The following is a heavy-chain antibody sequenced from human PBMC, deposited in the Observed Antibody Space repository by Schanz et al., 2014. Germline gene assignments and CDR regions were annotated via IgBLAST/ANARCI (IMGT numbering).Heavy chain of an antibody. J-gene: IGHJ4*02. CDR3: ARVHHYDPSGWGYFDY. Sequence: GQLLESGGGLVQPGGSLRLSCSASGFTFSSYAMHWVRQASGKGLEYVSAITRSGGGTYYSDSVKDRFTVSRDNSKNTVYLQMNRLRAEDTAVYYCARVHHYDPSGWGYFDYWGQGALVTVSS. CDR1: GFTFSSYA. D-gene: IGHD3-22*01. V-gene: IGHV3-64*04. CDR2: ITRSGGGT.